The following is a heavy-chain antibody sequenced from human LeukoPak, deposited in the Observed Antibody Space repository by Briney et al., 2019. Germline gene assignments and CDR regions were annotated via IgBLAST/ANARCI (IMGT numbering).Heavy chain of an antibody. Sequence: GGSLRLSCAASGFTFSNAWMSWVRQAPGKGLEWVGRIKSKTDGGTTDYAAPVKGRFTISRDDSKNTLYLQMNSLKTEDTAVYYCTTHMIVVVRSEDAFDIWGRGTMVTVSS. J-gene: IGHJ3*02. D-gene: IGHD3-22*01. CDR3: TTHMIVVVRSEDAFDI. CDR2: IKSKTDGGTT. V-gene: IGHV3-15*01. CDR1: GFTFSNAW.